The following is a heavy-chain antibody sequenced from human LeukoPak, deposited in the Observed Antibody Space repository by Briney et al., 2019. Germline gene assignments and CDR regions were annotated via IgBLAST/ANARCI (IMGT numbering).Heavy chain of an antibody. CDR3: AREAAACSGGSCYDAFDI. CDR1: GFTFDDYG. CDR2: INWNGGST. Sequence: RPGGSLRLSCAASGFTFDDYGMSWVRQAPGKGLEWVSGINWNGGSTGYADSVKGRFTISRDNAKNPLYLQMNSLRAEDTALYYCAREAAACSGGSCYDAFDIWGQGTMVTVSS. V-gene: IGHV3-20*04. D-gene: IGHD2-15*01. J-gene: IGHJ3*02.